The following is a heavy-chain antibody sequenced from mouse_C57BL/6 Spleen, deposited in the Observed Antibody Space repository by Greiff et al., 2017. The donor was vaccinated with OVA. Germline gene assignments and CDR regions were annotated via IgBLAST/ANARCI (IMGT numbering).Heavy chain of an antibody. Sequence: VQLQQSGPELVKPGASVKISCKASGYTFTDYYMNWVKQSHGKSLEWIGDINPNNGGTSYNQKFKGKATLTVDKSSSTAYMELRSLTSEDSAVYYCARASYYGNDYFDYWGQGTTLTVSS. CDR3: ARASYYGNDYFDY. D-gene: IGHD2-1*01. CDR2: INPNNGGT. V-gene: IGHV1-26*01. CDR1: GYTFTDYY. J-gene: IGHJ2*01.